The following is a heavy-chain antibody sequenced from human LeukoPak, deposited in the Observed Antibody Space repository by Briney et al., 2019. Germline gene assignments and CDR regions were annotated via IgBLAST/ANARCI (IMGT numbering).Heavy chain of an antibody. J-gene: IGHJ3*02. CDR3: ASHPDDAFDI. Sequence: GGSLRLSCAASGFTFSSYAMHWVRQAPGKGPEWVAVISYDGSNKYYADSVKGRFTISRDNSKNTLYLQMNSLRAEDTAVYYCASHPDDAFDIWGQGTMVTVSS. CDR1: GFTFSSYA. V-gene: IGHV3-30*04. CDR2: ISYDGSNK.